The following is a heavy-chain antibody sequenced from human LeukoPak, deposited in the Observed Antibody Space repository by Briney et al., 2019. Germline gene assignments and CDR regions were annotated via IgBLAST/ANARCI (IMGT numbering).Heavy chain of an antibody. V-gene: IGHV4-4*02. Sequence: SETLSLTCAVSGGSISSSNWWSWVRQPPGKGLEWIGEIYHSGSTNYNPSLKSRVTISVDKSKNQFSLKLSSVTAADTAVYYCTRDGRGYYDSSGSTHALVYGMDVWGQGTTVTVSS. J-gene: IGHJ6*02. D-gene: IGHD3-22*01. CDR3: TRDGRGYYDSSGSTHALVYGMDV. CDR2: IYHSGST. CDR1: GGSISSSNW.